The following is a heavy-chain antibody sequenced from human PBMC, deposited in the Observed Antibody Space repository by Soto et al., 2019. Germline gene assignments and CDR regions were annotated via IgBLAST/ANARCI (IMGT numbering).Heavy chain of an antibody. J-gene: IGHJ6*02. CDR1: GFTVSSNY. CDR3: ARDRGSRGYCSSTSCPYYYGMDV. Sequence: VGSLRLSCAASGFTVSSNYMSWVRQAPGKGLELVSVIYSGGSTYYADSVKGRFTISRDNSKNTLYLQMNSLRAEDTAVYYCARDRGSRGYCSSTSCPYYYGMDVCGQGTTVTVSS. V-gene: IGHV3-53*01. D-gene: IGHD2-2*01. CDR2: IYSGGST.